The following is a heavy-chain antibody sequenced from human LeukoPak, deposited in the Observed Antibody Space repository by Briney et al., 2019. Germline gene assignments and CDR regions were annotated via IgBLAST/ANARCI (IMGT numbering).Heavy chain of an antibody. CDR2: IESDGSEK. V-gene: IGHV3-7*03. CDR1: GFSFRSYW. Sequence: GGSLRLSCAAPGFSFRSYWMSWVRQAPGKGLEWVANIESDGSEKNYADSVKGRFTISRDNAKNSLYLQMDSLRAEDTAVYYCAGGMGWVSDYWGQGTLVTVSS. CDR3: AGGMGWVSDY. J-gene: IGHJ4*02. D-gene: IGHD6-19*01.